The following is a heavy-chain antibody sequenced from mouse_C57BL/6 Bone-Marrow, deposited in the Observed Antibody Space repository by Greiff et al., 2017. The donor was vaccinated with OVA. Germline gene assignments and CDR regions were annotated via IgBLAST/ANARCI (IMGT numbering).Heavy chain of an antibody. CDR1: GYTFTSYW. CDR2: INPNNGGT. D-gene: IGHD1-1*01. Sequence: QVQLQQSGAELVKPGASVKMSCKASGYTFTSYWITWVKQRPGQGLEWIGDINPNNGGTSYNQKFKGKATLTVDKSSSTAYMELRSLTSEDSAVYYCARGGGYYGSSPYYYAMDYWGQGTSVTVSS. V-gene: IGHV1-55*01. J-gene: IGHJ4*01. CDR3: ARGGGYYGSSPYYYAMDY.